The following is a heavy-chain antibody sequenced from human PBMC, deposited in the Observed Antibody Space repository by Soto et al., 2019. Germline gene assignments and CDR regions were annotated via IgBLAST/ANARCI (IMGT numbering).Heavy chain of an antibody. Sequence: EVQLVESGGGLVQPGRSLRLSCAASGFTFDDYAMHWVRQAPGKGLEWVAGISWNSGSIGYADSVKGRFTISRDNAKNSLYLQMNSLRAEDTALYYCAKDIAGRGWYSCQQWGQGTLVTVSS. J-gene: IGHJ1*01. CDR1: GFTFDDYA. D-gene: IGHD6-19*01. CDR2: ISWNSGSI. CDR3: AKDIAGRGWYSCQQ. V-gene: IGHV3-9*01.